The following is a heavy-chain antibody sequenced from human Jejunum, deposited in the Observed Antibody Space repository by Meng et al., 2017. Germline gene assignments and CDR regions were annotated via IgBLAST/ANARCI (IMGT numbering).Heavy chain of an antibody. CDR2: IKSNSCIT. Sequence: ASVKVSCKTSGYTFTDHHIHWVRQARGQGLEWLGWIKSNSCITSFAEKFHGRITITRDTSTSTAYMEMTSLRNDDTAVYFCEREGGGLYYYYGMDVWGQGTTVTVSS. D-gene: IGHD3-10*01. J-gene: IGHJ6*02. CDR3: EREGGGLYYYYGMDV. CDR1: GYTFTDHH. V-gene: IGHV1-2*02.